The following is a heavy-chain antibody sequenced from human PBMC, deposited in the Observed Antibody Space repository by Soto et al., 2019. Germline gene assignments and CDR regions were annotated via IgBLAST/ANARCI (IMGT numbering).Heavy chain of an antibody. J-gene: IGHJ2*01. Sequence: PSESLSLTCTVCSGSISSYYWSWIRQPTGKGLEWIGYIYYSGSTNPSLKSRVTISVDTSKNQFSLKLSSVTAADTAVYYCARVWTFHWYFDLWGRGTLVTSPQ. D-gene: IGHD1-1*01. CDR2: IYYSGST. CDR3: ARVWTFHWYFDL. V-gene: IGHV4-59*01. CDR1: SGSISSYY.